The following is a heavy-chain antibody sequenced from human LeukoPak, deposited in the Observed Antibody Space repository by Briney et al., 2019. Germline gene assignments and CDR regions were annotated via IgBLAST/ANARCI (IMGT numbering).Heavy chain of an antibody. CDR2: ISAYNGNT. V-gene: IGHV1-18*01. Sequence: GASVKVSCKASGYTFTSYGISWVRQAPGQGLEGMGWISAYNGNTNYAQKLQGRVTMTTDTSTSTAYMELRSLRSDDTAVYYCARDPGYGDYVDLLFDYWGQGTLVTVSS. J-gene: IGHJ4*02. CDR3: ARDPGYGDYVDLLFDY. D-gene: IGHD4-17*01. CDR1: GYTFTSYG.